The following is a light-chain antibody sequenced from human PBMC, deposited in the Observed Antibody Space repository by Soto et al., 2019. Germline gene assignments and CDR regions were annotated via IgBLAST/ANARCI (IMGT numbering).Light chain of an antibody. CDR3: QQSYSSPFT. CDR2: AAS. J-gene: IGKJ3*01. Sequence: DIQMTQAPSSPSASVGARVTITCRASQPIDTSLNWYQQKPGNAPRLLIYAASSLQSGVPLRFSGSGSGTDFTLPISSLQPEDFATYYCQQSYSSPFTFGHGTTVDIK. CDR1: QPIDTS. V-gene: IGKV1-39*01.